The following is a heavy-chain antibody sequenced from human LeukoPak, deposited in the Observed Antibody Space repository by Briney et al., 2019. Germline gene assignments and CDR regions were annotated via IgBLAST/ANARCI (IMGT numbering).Heavy chain of an antibody. CDR1: GFTVSSNY. J-gene: IGHJ4*02. Sequence: GGSLRLSCAASGFTVSSNYMSWVRQAPGKGLEWVSVIYSGGTTYYADSVKGRFTISRDNSKNTLYLQMNSLRAEDTDVYYCARDRYSSSWSSYTFDYWGQGTLVTVSS. D-gene: IGHD6-13*01. CDR2: IYSGGTT. V-gene: IGHV3-66*01. CDR3: ARDRYSSSWSSYTFDY.